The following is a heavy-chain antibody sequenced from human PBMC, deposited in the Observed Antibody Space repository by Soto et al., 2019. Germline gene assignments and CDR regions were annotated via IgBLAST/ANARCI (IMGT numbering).Heavy chain of an antibody. CDR3: AKDHCSSTSCQQDGSGSYTFDY. Sequence: GGSLRLSCAASGFTFSTYWMHWVRQAPGMGLVWVSRINSDGSATNYADSVGDRFTISRDNAKNTLYLQMNSLRAEDTALYYCAKDHCSSTSCQQDGSGSYTFDYWGQGTLVTVSS. CDR1: GFTFSTYW. V-gene: IGHV3-74*01. CDR2: INSDGSAT. J-gene: IGHJ4*02. D-gene: IGHD2-2*01.